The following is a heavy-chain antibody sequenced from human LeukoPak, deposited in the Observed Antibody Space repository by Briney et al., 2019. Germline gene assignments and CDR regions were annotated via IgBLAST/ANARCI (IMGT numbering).Heavy chain of an antibody. V-gene: IGHV3-53*01. CDR1: GFTVSNNC. CDR3: AKIEVAAGDYNFHY. Sequence: GGSLRLSCAASGFTVSNNCVTWVRQAPGKGLEWVSVICGDDTTYYGDSVKGRFTISRDDSKNTLYLQMNSLRAEDTAIYYCAKIEVAAGDYNFHYWGQGTLVTVSS. J-gene: IGHJ4*02. CDR2: ICGDDTT. D-gene: IGHD6-13*01.